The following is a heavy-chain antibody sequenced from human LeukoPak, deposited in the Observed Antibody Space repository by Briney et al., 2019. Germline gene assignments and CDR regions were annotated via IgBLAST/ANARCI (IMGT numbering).Heavy chain of an antibody. Sequence: GGSLRLSCAASGFTFSTYSMNWVRQAPGKGLEWVSYISSSSSTIYYADSVKGRFTISRDNAKNSLYLQMNSLRAEDTAVYYCAKGGYSYGWDYWGQGTLVTVSS. CDR3: AKGGYSYGWDY. CDR2: ISSSSSTI. V-gene: IGHV3-48*01. J-gene: IGHJ4*02. CDR1: GFTFSTYS. D-gene: IGHD5-18*01.